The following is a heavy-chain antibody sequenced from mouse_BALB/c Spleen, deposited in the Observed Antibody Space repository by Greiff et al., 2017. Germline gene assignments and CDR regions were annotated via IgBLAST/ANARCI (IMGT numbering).Heavy chain of an antibody. D-gene: IGHD2-4*01. CDR3: ARHYDYPYAMDY. Sequence: VMLVESGPDLVAPSQSLSITCTVSGFSLTSYGVHWVRQPPGKGLEWLVVIWSDGSTTYNSALKSRLSISKDNSKSQVFLKMNSLQTDDTAMYYCARHYDYPYAMDYWGQGTSVTVSS. CDR2: IWSDGST. V-gene: IGHV2-6-2*01. CDR1: GFSLTSYG. J-gene: IGHJ4*01.